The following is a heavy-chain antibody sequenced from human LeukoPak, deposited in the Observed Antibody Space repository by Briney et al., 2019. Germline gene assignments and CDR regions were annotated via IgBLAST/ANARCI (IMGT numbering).Heavy chain of an antibody. V-gene: IGHV3-23*01. D-gene: IGHD3-3*01. J-gene: IGHJ6*03. CDR3: AKDLGVVYYYYYMDV. CDR2: ISGSGGST. Sequence: GGSLRLSCAASGFTFSSYAMSWVRQAPGKGLEWVSAISGSGGSTYYADSVKGRFTISRDNSKNTLYLQMNSLRAEDTAVYYCAKDLGVVYYYYYMDVWGKGTTVTVSS. CDR1: GFTFSSYA.